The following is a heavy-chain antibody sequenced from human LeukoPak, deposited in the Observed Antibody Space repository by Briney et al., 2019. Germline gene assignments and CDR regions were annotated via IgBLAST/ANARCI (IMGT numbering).Heavy chain of an antibody. D-gene: IGHD1-26*01. CDR1: GGTFSSYA. J-gene: IGHJ3*02. V-gene: IGHV1-69*13. CDR3: APWEPDAFDI. CDR2: IIPIFGTA. Sequence: GASVKVSCKASGGTFSSYAISWVRQAPGQGLEWMGGIIPIFGTANYAQKFQGRVTITADESTSTAYMELSSLRSEDTAVYYCAPWEPDAFDIWGQGTMVTVSS.